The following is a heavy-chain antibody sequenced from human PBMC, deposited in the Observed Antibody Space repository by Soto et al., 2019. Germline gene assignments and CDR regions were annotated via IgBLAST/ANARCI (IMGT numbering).Heavy chain of an antibody. J-gene: IGHJ4*02. Sequence: EVQLLESGGGLLQPGGSLRLTCVGSGFTFRNQDMRWVRQAPGKGLEWVSGISGRGGVTYYADAVKGRFTISRDNSKNTLYLQMNNLRANDTAVYYCAKDRQCRSYYESAGHYNDWGQGTLVTVSS. CDR2: ISGRGGVT. CDR3: AKDRQCRSYYESAGHYND. D-gene: IGHD3-22*01. V-gene: IGHV3-23*01. CDR1: GFTFRNQD.